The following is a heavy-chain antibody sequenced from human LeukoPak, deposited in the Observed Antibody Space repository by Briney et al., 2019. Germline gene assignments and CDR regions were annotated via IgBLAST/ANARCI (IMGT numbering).Heavy chain of an antibody. V-gene: IGHV5-51*01. CDR1: GYNFAHDW. D-gene: IGHD3-10*01. Sequence: GESLKISCKGSGYNFAHDWIGWVRQMPGKGLEWMGIIFPDDSDTIYSPSFQGHVTISADKSINTAYLQWSSLKASDTAMYYCARHDQVRGVMGFDYWGQGTLVTVSS. CDR2: IFPDDSDT. J-gene: IGHJ4*02. CDR3: ARHDQVRGVMGFDY.